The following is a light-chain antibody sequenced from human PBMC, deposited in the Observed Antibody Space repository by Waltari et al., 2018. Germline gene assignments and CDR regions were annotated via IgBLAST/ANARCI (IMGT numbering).Light chain of an antibody. CDR1: STNLGTSDL. CDR3: CSYAGSSTYV. J-gene: IGLJ1*01. V-gene: IGLV2-23*02. CDR2: EVS. Sequence: QSALTQPASVSGSPGQSITIPCTGTSTNLGTSDLVSWYQHHPGKSPKLIISEVSKRPSGVSSRFSGSKSGNTASLTISGLQPEDDGDYYCCSYAGSSTYVFGSGTKVTVL.